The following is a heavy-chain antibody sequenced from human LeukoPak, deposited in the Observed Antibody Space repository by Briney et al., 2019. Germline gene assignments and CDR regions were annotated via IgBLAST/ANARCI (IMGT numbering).Heavy chain of an antibody. J-gene: IGHJ5*02. V-gene: IGHV1-69*13. D-gene: IGHD6-13*01. CDR2: IIPIFGTA. CDR1: GGTFSSYA. CDR3: ARTPIAAAGIRDWFDP. Sequence: ASVKVSCKASGGTFSSYAISWVRQAPGQGLEWMGGIIPIFGTANYAQKFQGRVTITAGESTSTAYMELSSLRSEDTAVYYCARTPIAAAGIRDWFDPWGQGTLVTVSS.